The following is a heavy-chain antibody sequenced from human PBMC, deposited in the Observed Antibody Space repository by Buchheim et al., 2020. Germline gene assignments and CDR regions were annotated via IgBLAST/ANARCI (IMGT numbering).Heavy chain of an antibody. CDR3: AKDPRIVATPRYSSGWFDY. V-gene: IGHV3-23*01. D-gene: IGHD6-19*01. Sequence: EVQLLESGGGLVQPGGSLRLSCAASGFTFSSYAMSWVRQAPGKGLEWVSAISGSGGSTYYADSVKGRFTISGDNSKNTLYLQMNSLRAEDTAVYYCAKDPRIVATPRYSSGWFDYWGQGTL. CDR2: ISGSGGST. J-gene: IGHJ4*02. CDR1: GFTFSSYA.